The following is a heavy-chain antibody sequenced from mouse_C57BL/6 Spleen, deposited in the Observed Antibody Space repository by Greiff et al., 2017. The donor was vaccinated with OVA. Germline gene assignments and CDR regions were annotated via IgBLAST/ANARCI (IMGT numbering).Heavy chain of an antibody. CDR2: INYDGSST. V-gene: IGHV5-16*01. CDR1: GFTFSDYY. D-gene: IGHD2-1*01. J-gene: IGHJ4*01. CDR3: ARDSYGNYAMDY. Sequence: EVKLVESEGGLVQPGSSMKLSCTASGFTFSDYYMAWVRQVPEKGLEWVANINYDGSSTYYLDSLKSRFIISRDNAKNILYLQMSSLKSEDTATYYCARDSYGNYAMDYWGQGTSVTVSS.